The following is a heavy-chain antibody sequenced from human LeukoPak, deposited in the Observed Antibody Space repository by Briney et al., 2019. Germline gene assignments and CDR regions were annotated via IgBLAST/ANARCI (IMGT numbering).Heavy chain of an antibody. J-gene: IGHJ4*03. CDR2: IDHRGDT. CDR3: ARGATISETGYFDF. D-gene: IGHD5-24*01. CDR1: GVSFSRYY. Sequence: PSETLSLTCAAYGVSFSRYYWSWIRQSPGKGLEWIAEIDHRGDTNYNPSVKSRVTISVDTSKNQFSLKVRSLSAADTTVYYCARGATISETGYFDFWGQGTLVTVSS. V-gene: IGHV4-34*01.